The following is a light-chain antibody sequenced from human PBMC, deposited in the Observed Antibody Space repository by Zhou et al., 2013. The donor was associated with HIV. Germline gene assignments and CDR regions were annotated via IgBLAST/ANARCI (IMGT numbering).Light chain of an antibody. CDR1: QSVSSN. CDR2: GAS. CDR3: QGYNNWPL. V-gene: IGKV3-15*01. Sequence: EIVMTQSPATLSVSPGERATLSCRASQSVSSNLAWYQQKPGQAPRLLIYGASTRATGIPARFSGSGSGTEFTLTISSLQSEDFAVYYCQGYNNWPLFGQGTKLESK. J-gene: IGKJ2*01.